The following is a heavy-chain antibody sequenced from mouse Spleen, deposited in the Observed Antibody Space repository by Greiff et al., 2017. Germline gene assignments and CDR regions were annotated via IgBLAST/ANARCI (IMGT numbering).Heavy chain of an antibody. D-gene: IGHD1-1*01. CDR1: GFTFSDYG. CDR3: ARGATVVDY. CDR2: ISSGSSTI. Sequence: EVMLVESGGGLVKPGGSLKLSCAASGFTFSDYGMHWVRQAPGKGLEWVAYISSGSSTIYYADTVKGRFTISRDNAKNTLFLQMTSLRSEDTAMYYCARGATVVDYWGQGTTLTVSS. J-gene: IGHJ2*01. V-gene: IGHV5-17*01.